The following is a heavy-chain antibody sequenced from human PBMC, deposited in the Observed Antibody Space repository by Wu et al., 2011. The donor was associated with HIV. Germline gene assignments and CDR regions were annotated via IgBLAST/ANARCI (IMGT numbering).Heavy chain of an antibody. Sequence: GVVQAWGSLRLSCAASGFTFSSYGMHWVRQAPGKGLEWVAFIRYDGSNKYYADSVKGRFTISRDNSKNTLYLQMNSLRAEDTAAYYCAKDRSGDDYGDYYDAFDIWAKGQWSPSLQ. V-gene: IGHV3-30*02. CDR1: GFTFSSYG. D-gene: IGHD4-17*01. CDR3: AKDRSGDDYGDYYDAFDI. CDR2: IRYDGSNK. J-gene: IGHJ3*02.